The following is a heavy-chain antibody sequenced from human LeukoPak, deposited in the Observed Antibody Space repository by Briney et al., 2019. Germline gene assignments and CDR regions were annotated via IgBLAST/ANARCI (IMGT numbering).Heavy chain of an antibody. CDR1: GFTFGSYS. J-gene: IGHJ6*04. V-gene: IGHV3-48*04. Sequence: GGSLRLSCAASGFTFGSYSMNWVRQAPGKGLGGVSYISSSGSTIYYADSVKGRFTISRDNAKNSLYLQMNSVRAEDTAVYYCAELGITMIGGVWGKGTTVTISS. D-gene: IGHD3-10*02. CDR2: ISSSGSTI. CDR3: AELGITMIGGV.